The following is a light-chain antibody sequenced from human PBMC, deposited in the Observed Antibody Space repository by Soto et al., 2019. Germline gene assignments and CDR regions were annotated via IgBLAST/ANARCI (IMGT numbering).Light chain of an antibody. CDR3: QQYNNWLALT. V-gene: IGKV3-15*01. CDR2: GAS. CDR1: QSVTNS. J-gene: IGKJ4*01. Sequence: EIVLAQSPGTLSLSPGERATLSSRASQSVTNSFLAWYQQKPGQAPRLLIYGASTRATGIPARFSGSGSGTEFTLTISSLQSEDFAVYYCQQYNNWLALTFGGGTKVDIK.